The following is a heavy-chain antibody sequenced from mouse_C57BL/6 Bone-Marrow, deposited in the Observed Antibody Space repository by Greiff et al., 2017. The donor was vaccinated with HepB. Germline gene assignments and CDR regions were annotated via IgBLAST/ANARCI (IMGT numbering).Heavy chain of an antibody. D-gene: IGHD3-2*02. CDR3: AQTAQTTYTFAY. J-gene: IGHJ3*01. CDR1: GYTFTSYG. Sequence: LQESGAELARPGASVKLSCKASGYTFTSYGISWVKQRTGQGLEWIGEIYPRSGNTYYNEKFKGKATLTADKSSSTAYMELRSLTSEDSAVYFCAQTAQTTYTFAYWGQGTLVTVSA. CDR2: IYPRSGNT. V-gene: IGHV1-81*01.